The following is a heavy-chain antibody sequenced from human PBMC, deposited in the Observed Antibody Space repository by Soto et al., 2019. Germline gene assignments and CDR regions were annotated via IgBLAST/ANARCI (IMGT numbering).Heavy chain of an antibody. J-gene: IGHJ6*03. D-gene: IGHD6-6*01. CDR1: GGSISSCSYY. V-gene: IGHV4-39*01. CDR3: ARHGYSSSLWGGAYYYYMDV. Sequence: PSETVCLSCTVSGGSISSCSYYWGWIRQPPGKGLEWIGSIYYSGSTYYNPSLKSRVTISVDTSKNQFSLKLSSVTAADTAVYYCARHGYSSSLWGGAYYYYMDVWGKGTTVTVSS. CDR2: IYYSGST.